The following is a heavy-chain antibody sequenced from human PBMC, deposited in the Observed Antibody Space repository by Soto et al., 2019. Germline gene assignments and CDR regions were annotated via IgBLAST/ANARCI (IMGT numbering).Heavy chain of an antibody. Sequence: QVQLVQSGAEVKKPGSSVKVSCKAPGGTFSSYAISWVRQAPGQGLEWMGGIIPIFGTANYAQKFQGRVTITAAESMSPGKMELRSLRSEDTAVYYCARSQGGSSSLDIYYYSYYGMDVWAKGPRSPSP. V-gene: IGHV1-69*01. D-gene: IGHD2-15*01. J-gene: IGHJ6*02. CDR2: IIPIFGTA. CDR1: GGTFSSYA. CDR3: ARSQGGSSSLDIYYYSYYGMDV.